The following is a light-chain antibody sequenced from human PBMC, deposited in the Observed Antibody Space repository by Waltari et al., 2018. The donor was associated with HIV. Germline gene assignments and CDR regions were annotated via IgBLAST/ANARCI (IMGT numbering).Light chain of an antibody. Sequence: SYELTQPPSVSVSPGQTTRITCSGDALPKKYAYWYQQKSGQAPVLVIYADNKRPSGIPGRFSGSSSGTMATLTISGAQVEDEADYYCYSTDSSGNHRVFGGGTELIVL. V-gene: IGLV3-10*01. CDR2: ADN. CDR1: ALPKKY. J-gene: IGLJ2*01. CDR3: YSTDSSGNHRV.